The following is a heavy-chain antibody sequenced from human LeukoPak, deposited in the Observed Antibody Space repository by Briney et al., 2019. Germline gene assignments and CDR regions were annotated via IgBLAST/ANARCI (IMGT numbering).Heavy chain of an antibody. V-gene: IGHV1-46*01. CDR2: INPSGGST. CDR3: ARYDNPRAFDY. D-gene: IGHD3-22*01. J-gene: IGHJ4*02. Sequence: VXQXPGQXXXWMGIINPSGGSTSYAQKFQGRVTMTRDTSTSTVYMELSSLRSEDTAVYYCARYDNPRAFDYWGQGTLVTVSS.